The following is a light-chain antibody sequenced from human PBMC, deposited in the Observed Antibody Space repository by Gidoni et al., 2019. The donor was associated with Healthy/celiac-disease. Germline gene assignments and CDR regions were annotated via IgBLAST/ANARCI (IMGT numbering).Light chain of an antibody. CDR1: QSISSY. CDR2: AAS. CDR3: QQSYSTLWT. Sequence: IQLTPSPLSLSASVGDRVTITCRASQSISSYLNWYQQKPGKAPKLLIYAASSLQSGVPSRFSGSGSGTDFTLTISSLQPEDFATYYCQQSYSTLWTFSQGTKVEIK. V-gene: IGKV1-39*01. J-gene: IGKJ1*01.